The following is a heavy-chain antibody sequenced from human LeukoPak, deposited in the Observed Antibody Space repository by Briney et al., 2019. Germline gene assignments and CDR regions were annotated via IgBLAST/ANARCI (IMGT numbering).Heavy chain of an antibody. CDR3: AKDPDYYDSSGYYGLGAFDI. CDR2: IRYDGSNK. CDR1: GFTFSSYG. J-gene: IGHJ3*02. D-gene: IGHD3-22*01. V-gene: IGHV3-30*02. Sequence: GGSLRLSCAASGFTFSSYGMHWVRQAPGKGLEWVAFIRYDGSNKYYADSVKGRFTVSRDNSKNTLYLQMNSLRAEDTAVYYCAKDPDYYDSSGYYGLGAFDIWGQGTMVTVSS.